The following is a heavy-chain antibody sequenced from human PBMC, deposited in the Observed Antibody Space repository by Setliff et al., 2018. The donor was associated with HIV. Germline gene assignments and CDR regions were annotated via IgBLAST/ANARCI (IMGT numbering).Heavy chain of an antibody. CDR3: ARVSTDYVWGSFLSSGPYYFDF. CDR1: GGSITSGTYY. CDR2: ISTSGTT. V-gene: IGHV4-61*09. D-gene: IGHD3-16*01. Sequence: PSETLSLTCTVPGGSITSGTYYWSWIRQPAGMRLEWIGHISTSGTTNYNPSLKSRVTISADTSKSQFSLKLTSVTAADTAAYFCARVSTDYVWGSFLSSGPYYFDFWGQGALVTVSS. J-gene: IGHJ4*02.